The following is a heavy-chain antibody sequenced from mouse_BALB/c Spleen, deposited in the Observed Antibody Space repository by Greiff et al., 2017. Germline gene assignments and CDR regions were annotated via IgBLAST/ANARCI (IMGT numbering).Heavy chain of an antibody. V-gene: IGHV5-17*02. CDR2: ISSGSSTI. D-gene: IGHD1-2*01. J-gene: IGHJ4*01. CDR3: ARSTDRYGVGYAMDY. CDR1: GFTFSSFG. Sequence: EVMLVESGGGLVQPGGSRKLSCAASGFTFSSFGMHWVRQAPEKGLEWVAYISSGSSTIYYADTVKGRFTISRDNPKNTLFLQMTILRSEDTAMYYCARSTDRYGVGYAMDYWGQGTSVTVSS.